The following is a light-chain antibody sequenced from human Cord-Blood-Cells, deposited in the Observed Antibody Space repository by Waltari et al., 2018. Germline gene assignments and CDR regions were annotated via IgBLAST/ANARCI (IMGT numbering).Light chain of an antibody. CDR2: DVS. J-gene: IGLJ3*02. Sequence: QSALTQPASVSGSPGQSITISCTGTSSDVGGYNYVFWYQQHPGKAPKHMIYDVSNRPSGVSNRFSGSKSGNTASLTISGLQAEDEADYYCSSYTSSSTLVFGGGTKLTVL. CDR1: SSDVGGYNY. CDR3: SSYTSSSTLV. V-gene: IGLV2-14*01.